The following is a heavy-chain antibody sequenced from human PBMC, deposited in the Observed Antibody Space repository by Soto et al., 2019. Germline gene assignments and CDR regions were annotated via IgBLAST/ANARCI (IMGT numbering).Heavy chain of an antibody. CDR3: ASDRAHFYESSGRLDL. J-gene: IGHJ4*02. CDR1: GDSMNKGDYF. V-gene: IGHV4-30-4*01. CDR2: ISYSGST. D-gene: IGHD3-22*01. Sequence: SESLSLTCSVSGDSMNKGDYFWTWIRQTPGKGLQWIGYISYSGSTFYNPSLKTRLAMSVDTSKNQFSVRLRSVTAADTAVYYCASDRAHFYESSGRLDLWGQGMLVTVSS.